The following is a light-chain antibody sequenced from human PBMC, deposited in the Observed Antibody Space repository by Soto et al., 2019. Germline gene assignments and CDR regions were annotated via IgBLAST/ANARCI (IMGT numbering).Light chain of an antibody. CDR1: QSVSSSSNNKNN. CDR2: WAS. Sequence: DIVMTQSPDSLAVSLGERVTINCKSSQSVSSSSNNKNNLAWYQHKPGQSPKLLIYWASTREFGVPDRFSGSGSGTEFTLTINSLEAEDVAVYYCQQYDTTPPTFGQGTRLEIK. V-gene: IGKV4-1*01. J-gene: IGKJ5*01. CDR3: QQYDTTPPT.